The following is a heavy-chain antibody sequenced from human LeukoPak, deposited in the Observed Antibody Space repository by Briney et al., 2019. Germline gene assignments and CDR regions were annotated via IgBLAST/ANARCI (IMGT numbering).Heavy chain of an antibody. D-gene: IGHD3-10*01. CDR2: IYYSGST. V-gene: IGHV4-39*02. Sequence: SETLSLTCTVSGGSISSSSYYWGWIRQPPGKGLEWIVSIYYSGSTYYNPSLKSRVTISVDTSKNHFSLKLSSVTAADTAVYYCARIITMVRGPTNSVYFDYWGQGTLVTVSS. CDR3: ARIITMVRGPTNSVYFDY. CDR1: GGSISSSSYY. J-gene: IGHJ4*02.